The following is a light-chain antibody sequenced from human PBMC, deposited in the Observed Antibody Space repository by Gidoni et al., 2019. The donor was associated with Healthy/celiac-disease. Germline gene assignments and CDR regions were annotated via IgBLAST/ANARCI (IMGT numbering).Light chain of an antibody. V-gene: IGLV2-14*01. CDR3: SSYTSSSTVV. Sequence: QSALTQPASVSGSPGQSITISCPGTSSYVGGYNYVSWYQQHPGKAPKLMIYEVSNQPSGVSNRFSGSKSGNMASRTISGLQAEDEADYYCSSYTSSSTVVFGGGTKLTVL. CDR2: EVS. CDR1: SSYVGGYNY. J-gene: IGLJ2*01.